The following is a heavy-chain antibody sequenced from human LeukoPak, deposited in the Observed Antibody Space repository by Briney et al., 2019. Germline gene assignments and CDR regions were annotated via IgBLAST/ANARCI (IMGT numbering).Heavy chain of an antibody. J-gene: IGHJ3*02. CDR3: AREGKGYYGSSGDAFDI. CDR2: IIPILGIA. Sequence: GASVKVSCKASGGTFSSYTISWVRQAPGQGLEWMGRIIPILGIANYAQEFQGRVTITADKSTSTAYMELSSLRSEDTAVYYCAREGKGYYGSSGDAFDIWGQGTMVTVSS. D-gene: IGHD3-10*01. V-gene: IGHV1-69*04. CDR1: GGTFSSYT.